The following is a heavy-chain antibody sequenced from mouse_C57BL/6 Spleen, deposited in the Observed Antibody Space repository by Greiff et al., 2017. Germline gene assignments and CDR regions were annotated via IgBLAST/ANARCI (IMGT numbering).Heavy chain of an antibody. CDR2: ISSGSSTI. D-gene: IGHD1-1*01. Sequence: EVNLVESGGGLVKPGGSLKLSCAASGFTFSDYGMHWVRQAPEKGLEWVAYISSGSSTIYYADPVKGRFTISRANAKNTLFLQMTSLRSEDTAMYYCASGGFYGSRRRYFDYWGQGTTLTVSS. CDR3: ASGGFYGSRRRYFDY. CDR1: GFTFSDYG. V-gene: IGHV5-17*01. J-gene: IGHJ2*01.